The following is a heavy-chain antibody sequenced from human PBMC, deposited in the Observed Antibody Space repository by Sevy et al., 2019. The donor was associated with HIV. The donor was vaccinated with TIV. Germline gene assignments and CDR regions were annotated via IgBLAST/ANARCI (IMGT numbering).Heavy chain of an antibody. J-gene: IGHJ3*02. D-gene: IGHD2-15*01. CDR3: ARDRNEYCSGGSCYWSRGDAFDI. CDR1: GGSISSGGYY. V-gene: IGHV4-31*03. Sequence: SETLSLTCTVSGGSISSGGYYWSWIRQHPGKGLEWIGYIYYSGSTYYNPSLKSRVTISVDTSKNHFSLKLGSVTAADTAVYYCARDRNEYCSGGSCYWSRGDAFDIWGQGTMVTVSS. CDR2: IYYSGST.